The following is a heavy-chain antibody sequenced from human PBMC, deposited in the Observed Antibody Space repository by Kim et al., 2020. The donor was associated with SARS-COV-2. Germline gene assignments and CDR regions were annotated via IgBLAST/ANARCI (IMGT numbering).Heavy chain of an antibody. J-gene: IGHJ4*02. CDR3: AKGMTYNDFWSGYLPGFDY. Sequence: GRFTISRDNSQSTLYVQMNSLRAEDTAVYYCAKGMTYNDFWSGYLPGFDYWGQGTLVTVSA. D-gene: IGHD3-3*01. V-gene: IGHV3-23*01.